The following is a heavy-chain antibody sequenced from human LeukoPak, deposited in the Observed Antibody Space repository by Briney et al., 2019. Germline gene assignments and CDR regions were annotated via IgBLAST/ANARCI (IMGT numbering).Heavy chain of an antibody. D-gene: IGHD6-13*01. J-gene: IGHJ4*02. Sequence: SQTLSLTCAISGDSVSSKSAAWNWIRQSPSRGLEWLGGTYYRSRWYNDYAVSVKSRLTINPDTSKNQLSLQLNSVTPEDTAVYYCARDPRIASAAYFDYWGQGTLVTVSS. CDR3: ARDPRIASAAYFDY. V-gene: IGHV6-1*01. CDR1: GDSVSSKSAA. CDR2: TYYRSRWYN.